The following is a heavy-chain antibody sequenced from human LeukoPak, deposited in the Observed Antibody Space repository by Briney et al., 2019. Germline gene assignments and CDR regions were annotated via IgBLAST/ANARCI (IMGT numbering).Heavy chain of an antibody. D-gene: IGHD6-13*01. J-gene: IGHJ5*02. CDR2: IYSGGTT. CDR3: ARGSVGQQQLDWFDP. V-gene: IGHV4-39*01. CDR1: GGSISSDSYY. Sequence: SETLSLTCAVSGGSISSDSYYWGWIRQPPGKGLEWIGSIYSGGTTYYNPSLKSRVTISVDTSKNQFSLKLSSVTAADTAVYYCARGSVGQQQLDWFDPWGQGTLVTVSS.